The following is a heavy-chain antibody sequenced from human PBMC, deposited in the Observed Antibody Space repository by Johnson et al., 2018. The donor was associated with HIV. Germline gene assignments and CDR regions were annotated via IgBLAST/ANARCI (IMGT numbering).Heavy chain of an antibody. CDR3: ARRAGGLGYCSGGSCQGGAFDI. V-gene: IGHV3-20*04. J-gene: IGHJ3*02. CDR2: INWNGGST. CDR1: GFTFDDYG. Sequence: VQLVESGGGVVQPGGSLRLSCAASGFTFDDYGMSWVRQAPGQGLEWVSGINWNGGSTGYADSVKGRFTISRDTAKNSLYLQMNSLRAEDTALYYCARRAGGLGYCSGGSCQGGAFDIWGQGTMVTVSS. D-gene: IGHD2-15*01.